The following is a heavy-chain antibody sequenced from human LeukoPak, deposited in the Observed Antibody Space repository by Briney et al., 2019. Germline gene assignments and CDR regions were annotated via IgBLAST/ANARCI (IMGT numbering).Heavy chain of an antibody. CDR2: INSDGSST. V-gene: IGHV3-74*01. CDR3: AGKTSGAVPII. D-gene: IGHD3-10*01. CDR1: GFTFSSYW. Sequence: GGSLRLSCAASGFTFSSYWMHWVRQAPGKGLVWVSRINSDGSSTSYADSVKGRFTISRDNAKNTLYLQMNNLRDEDTAVYYCAGKTSGAVPIICGQGTLVTVSS. J-gene: IGHJ4*02.